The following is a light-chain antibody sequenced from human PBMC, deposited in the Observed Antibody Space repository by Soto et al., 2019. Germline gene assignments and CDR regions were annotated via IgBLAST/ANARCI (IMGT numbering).Light chain of an antibody. CDR1: SGHSNYA. Sequence: QPVLTQSPSASASRGASVKLTCTLSSGHSNYAIAWHQQQPEKGPRYLMKVNSDGSHRKGDGIPDRFSGSSSGAQRYLTISSLQSEDEADYYCQTWGTGIRVFGTGTKVTVL. V-gene: IGLV4-69*01. CDR2: VNSDGSH. J-gene: IGLJ1*01. CDR3: QTWGTGIRV.